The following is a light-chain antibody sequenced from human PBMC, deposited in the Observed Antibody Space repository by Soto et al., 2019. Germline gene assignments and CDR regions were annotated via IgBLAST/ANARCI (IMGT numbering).Light chain of an antibody. CDR2: DVS. CDR1: SSDVGGYNY. Sequence: QSALTQPASVSGSPGQSITISCTGTSSDVGGYNYVSWYQQHPGKAPKLMIYDVSQRPSGVPDRFSGSKSANSASLTISGLQAEDEADYYCCSYAGPYVLFGGGTKLTVL. V-gene: IGLV2-11*01. J-gene: IGLJ2*01. CDR3: CSYAGPYVL.